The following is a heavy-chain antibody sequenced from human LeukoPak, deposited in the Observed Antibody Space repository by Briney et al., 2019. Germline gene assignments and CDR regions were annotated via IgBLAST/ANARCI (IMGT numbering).Heavy chain of an antibody. D-gene: IGHD6-13*01. CDR2: IIPIFGTA. CDR1: GYTFTGYY. J-gene: IGHJ6*02. Sequence: GASVKVSCKASGYTFTGYYMHWVRQAPGQGLEWMGGIIPIFGTANYAQKFQGRVTITADESTSTAYMELSSLRSEDTAVYYCARGADAHPYIAAAGTGYYYGMDVWGQGTTVTVSS. V-gene: IGHV1-69*13. CDR3: ARGADAHPYIAAAGTGYYYGMDV.